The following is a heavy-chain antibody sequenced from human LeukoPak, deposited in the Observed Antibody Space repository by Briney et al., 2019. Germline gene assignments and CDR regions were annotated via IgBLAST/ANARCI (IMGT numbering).Heavy chain of an antibody. D-gene: IGHD6-13*01. CDR2: INPSGGST. CDR3: ARTYSSSGCVDY. J-gene: IGHJ4*02. V-gene: IGHV1-46*01. Sequence: ASVKVSCMASGYTFTSYYLQWVRQAPGQGLEWMGIINPSGGSTTYAQKFQGRVTLTRDTSTTTVHMELSSLRSEDTAVYCCARTYSSSGCVDYWGQGTLVTVSS. CDR1: GYTFTSYY.